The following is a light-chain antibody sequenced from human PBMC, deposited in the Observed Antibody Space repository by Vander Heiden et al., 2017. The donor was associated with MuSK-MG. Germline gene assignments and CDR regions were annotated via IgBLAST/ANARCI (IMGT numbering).Light chain of an antibody. CDR1: NIGSKS. CDR3: KAWDSSSDHRV. V-gene: IGLV3-21*02. CDR2: DDS. Sequence: SYVRTHPPSVSVAPGQTARMNCGVNNIGSKSVNWYQQKPGPAPVLLVYDDSDRPSGIPERFSGSNSGTTATLTISRVEAGDEADYYCKAWDSSSDHRVFGGGTKLTVL. J-gene: IGLJ2*01.